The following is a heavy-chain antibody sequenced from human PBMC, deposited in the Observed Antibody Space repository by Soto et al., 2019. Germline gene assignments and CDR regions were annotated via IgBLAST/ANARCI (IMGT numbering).Heavy chain of an antibody. CDR1: GYTFTSYY. CDR2: MNPNSGNT. CDR3: ALDTSYGFGYYGMDV. D-gene: IGHD5-18*01. Sequence: ASVKVSCKASGYTFTSYYMHWVRQATGQGLEWMGWMNPNSGNTGYAQKFQGRVTMTRNTSISTAYMELSSLRSEDTAVYYCALDTSYGFGYYGMDVWGQGTTVTVSS. V-gene: IGHV1-8*02. J-gene: IGHJ6*02.